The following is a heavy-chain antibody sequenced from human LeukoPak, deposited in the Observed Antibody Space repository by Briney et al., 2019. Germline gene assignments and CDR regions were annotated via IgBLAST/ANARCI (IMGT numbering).Heavy chain of an antibody. CDR3: AKWPEGAMDYFDY. V-gene: IGHV3-23*01. CDR1: GFSFSSYA. J-gene: IGHJ4*02. D-gene: IGHD3-16*01. Sequence: GGSLRLSCAASGFSFSSYAMTWARQAPVKGLEWVSAISGDGTRTYYADSVKGRFTISRDNSKNTLYLEMSSLRVEDTAIYYCAKWPEGAMDYFDYWGQGTLVTVSS. CDR2: ISGDGTRT.